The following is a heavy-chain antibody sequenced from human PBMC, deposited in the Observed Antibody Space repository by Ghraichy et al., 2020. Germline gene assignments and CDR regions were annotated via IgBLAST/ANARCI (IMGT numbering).Heavy chain of an antibody. Sequence: ASVKVSCKASGYTFTGYYMHWVRQAPGQGLEWMGWINPNSGGTNYAQKFQDRVTMTRDTSISTAYMELSRLRSDDTAVYYCAAGREYCSSTSCYTGYDAFDIWGQGTMVTVSS. CDR3: AAGREYCSSTSCYTGYDAFDI. CDR2: INPNSGGT. CDR1: GYTFTGYY. V-gene: IGHV1-2*02. J-gene: IGHJ3*02. D-gene: IGHD2-2*02.